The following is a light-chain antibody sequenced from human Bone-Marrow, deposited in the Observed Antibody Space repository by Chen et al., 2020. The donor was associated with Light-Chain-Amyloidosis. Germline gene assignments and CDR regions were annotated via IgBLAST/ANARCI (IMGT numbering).Light chain of an antibody. J-gene: IGLJ1*01. CDR1: SGHSSYA. CDR2: LNSDGSH. V-gene: IGLV4-69*01. Sequence: QLVLTQSPSASASLGASVQLTCTLSSGHSSYAIAWHQQQPEKGPRYLMKLNSDGSHSKGDGIPDRFSGSSSGAERYLTISSLQSEDEADYYCQTWGTGILVFGTGTKVTVL. CDR3: QTWGTGILV.